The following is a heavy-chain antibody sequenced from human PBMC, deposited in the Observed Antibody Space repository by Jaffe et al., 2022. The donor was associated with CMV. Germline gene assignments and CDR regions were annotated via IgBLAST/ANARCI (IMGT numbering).Heavy chain of an antibody. V-gene: IGHV3-33*08. Sequence: QVQLVESGGGVVQPGRSLRLSCAASGFTFSSYGMHWVRQAPGKGLEWVAVIWYDGSNKYYADSVKGRFTISRDNSKNTLYLQMNSLRAEDTAVYYCARDSEGGYNYMDVWGKGTTVTVSS. D-gene: IGHD1-26*01. CDR2: IWYDGSNK. CDR1: GFTFSSYG. J-gene: IGHJ6*03. CDR3: ARDSEGGYNYMDV.